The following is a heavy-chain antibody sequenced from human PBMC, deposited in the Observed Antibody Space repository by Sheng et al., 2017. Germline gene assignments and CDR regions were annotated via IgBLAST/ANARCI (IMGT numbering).Heavy chain of an antibody. CDR1: GFNFTSAW. Sequence: EVQLVESGGGSVKPGESLTISCAASGFNFTSAWMNWVRQVPGKGLEWIGRIRPKSELGPVDYATSVRGRFTISRDDSKDTVYLYLSSLKTEDTAIYYCLHWGGQYWGQGTLVTVSS. J-gene: IGHJ1*01. CDR2: IRPKSELGPV. V-gene: IGHV3-15*05. CDR3: LHWGGQY. D-gene: IGHD3-10*01.